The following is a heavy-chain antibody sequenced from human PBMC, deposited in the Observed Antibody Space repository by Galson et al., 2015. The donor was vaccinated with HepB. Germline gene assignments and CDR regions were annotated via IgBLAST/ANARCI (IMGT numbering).Heavy chain of an antibody. Sequence: LRLSCAASGFTFSYYAMAWVRQAPGKGLEWISAITPSGDNTYSADSMKGRFFISRDNSQNTLFLQMNSLRADETATDFCAKVIPEKTDGWYRQALYYFDSWGQGTRVTVSS. CDR1: GFTFSYYA. CDR2: ITPSGDNT. J-gene: IGHJ4*02. CDR3: AKVIPEKTDGWYRQALYYFDS. V-gene: IGHV3-23*01. D-gene: IGHD6-19*01.